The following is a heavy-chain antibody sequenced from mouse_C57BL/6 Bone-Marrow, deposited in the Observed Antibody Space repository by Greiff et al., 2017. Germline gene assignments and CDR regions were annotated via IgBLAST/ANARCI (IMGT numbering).Heavy chain of an antibody. Sequence: EVKLQESGGGLVQPGGSMKLSCVASGFTFSNYWMNWVRQSPEKGLEWVAQIRLKSDNYATHYAVSVKGRFTISRDDSKSSVYLKMNNLRAEDTGIYYCITGVAPWYFDVWGTGTTVTVSS. CDR2: IRLKSDNYAT. D-gene: IGHD1-1*01. V-gene: IGHV6-3*01. J-gene: IGHJ1*03. CDR3: ITGVAPWYFDV. CDR1: GFTFSNYW.